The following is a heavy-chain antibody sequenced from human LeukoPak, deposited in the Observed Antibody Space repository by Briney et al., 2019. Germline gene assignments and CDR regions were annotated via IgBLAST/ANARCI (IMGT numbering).Heavy chain of an antibody. Sequence: SETLSLTCTVSGGSISSYYWSWIRQPPGKGLEWIGYIYYSGSTYYNPSLKSRVTISVDRSKNQFSLKLSSVTAADTAVYYCARDFIVVVPTHYYYYMDVWGKGTTVTVSS. D-gene: IGHD2-2*01. J-gene: IGHJ6*03. CDR1: GGSISSYY. CDR2: IYYSGST. V-gene: IGHV4-59*12. CDR3: ARDFIVVVPTHYYYYMDV.